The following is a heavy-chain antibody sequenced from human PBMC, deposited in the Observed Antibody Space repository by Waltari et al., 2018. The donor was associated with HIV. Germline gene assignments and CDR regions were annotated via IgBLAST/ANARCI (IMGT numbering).Heavy chain of an antibody. CDR2: ISSSSTYI. CDR1: GFTFSTYS. V-gene: IGHV3-21*01. J-gene: IGHJ4*02. CDR3: ARGTYYYDSSGYYDNLPFDY. Sequence: EVQLVESGGGLVKPGGSLRLSCAASGFTFSTYSMHWVRQAPRKVLECVSSISSSSTYIYYADSVKGRFTISRDNAKNSLYLQMNSLRAEDTAVYFCARGTYYYDSSGYYDNLPFDYWGQGTLVTVSS. D-gene: IGHD3-22*01.